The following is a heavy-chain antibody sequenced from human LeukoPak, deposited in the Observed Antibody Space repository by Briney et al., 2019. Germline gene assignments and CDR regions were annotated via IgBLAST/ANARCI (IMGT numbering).Heavy chain of an antibody. CDR1: GFTVSSNY. CDR3: VKDNPLDY. CDR2: IYSGGST. Sequence: GGSLRLSCAASGFTVSSNYMSWVRQAPGKGLEWVSVIYSGGSTYYADSVKGRFTISRDNSKNTLYLHINSLRAEDTAVYYCVKDNPLDYWGQGTLVIVSS. V-gene: IGHV3-53*05. J-gene: IGHJ4*02. D-gene: IGHD1-14*01.